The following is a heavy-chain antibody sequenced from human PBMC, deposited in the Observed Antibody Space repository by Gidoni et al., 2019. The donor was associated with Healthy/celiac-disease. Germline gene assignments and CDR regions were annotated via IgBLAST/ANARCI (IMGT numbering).Heavy chain of an antibody. J-gene: IGHJ4*02. D-gene: IGHD6-13*01. V-gene: IGHV3-21*01. Sequence: EVQLVESGGGLVKPGGSLRLSCAASGFTFSSYSMNWVRQAPGKGLGWVSSISSSSSYIYYADSVKGRFTISRDNAKNSLYLQMNSLRAEDTAVYYCASSSSWYADYWGQGTLVTVSS. CDR1: GFTFSSYS. CDR2: ISSSSSYI. CDR3: ASSSSWYADY.